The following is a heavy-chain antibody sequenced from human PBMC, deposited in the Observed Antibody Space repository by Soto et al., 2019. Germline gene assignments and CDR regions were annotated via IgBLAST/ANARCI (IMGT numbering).Heavy chain of an antibody. Sequence: QAQLVQSGAEVKKPGASVKVSCKASGYTFYSHSISWVRQAPGLGLEWMGRINADYGNTQYAQKFRGRVTMTTDTFTTTVYMELTNLRSDDTAVYYCARCIQGDYYYGMDVWGQGTTVTVSS. J-gene: IGHJ6*02. CDR1: GYTFYSHS. V-gene: IGHV1-18*01. CDR3: ARCIQGDYYYGMDV. D-gene: IGHD5-18*01. CDR2: INADYGNT.